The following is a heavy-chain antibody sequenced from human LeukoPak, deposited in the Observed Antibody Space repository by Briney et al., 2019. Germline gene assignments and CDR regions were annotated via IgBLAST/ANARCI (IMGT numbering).Heavy chain of an antibody. CDR3: ARHGTTDAFDY. D-gene: IGHD4-17*01. V-gene: IGHV4-59*04. Sequence: SETLSLTCTVSGGSISSYYWSWIRQPPGKGLEWIGYIYYSGSTYYNPSLKSRVTISVDTPKNQFSLKLSSVTAADTAVYYCARHGTTDAFDYWGQGTLVTVSS. CDR2: IYYSGST. CDR1: GGSISSYY. J-gene: IGHJ4*02.